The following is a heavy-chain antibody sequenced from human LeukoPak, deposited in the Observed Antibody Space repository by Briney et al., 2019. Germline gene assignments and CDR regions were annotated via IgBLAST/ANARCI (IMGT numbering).Heavy chain of an antibody. J-gene: IGHJ4*02. V-gene: IGHV3-9*01. CDR2: ISWNSGSI. D-gene: IGHD3-9*01. CDR3: AKDNGYDILTGYYDY. CDR1: GFTFGSYA. Sequence: GGSPRLPCAASGFTFGSYAMYWVRQAPGKGLEWVSGISWNSGSIGYADSVKGRFTISRDNAKNSLYLQMNSLRAEDTALYYCAKDNGYDILTGYYDYWGQGTLVTVSS.